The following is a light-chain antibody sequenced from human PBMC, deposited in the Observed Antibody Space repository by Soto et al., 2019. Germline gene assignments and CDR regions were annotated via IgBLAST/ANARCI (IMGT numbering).Light chain of an antibody. Sequence: QSALTQPASVSGSPGQSITISCTGTSSDVGAYNYVSWYQQHPGKAPKLMIYEVSNRPSGVSTRFSGSKSGNTASLTISGLQAEDEADYYCSSYTSSNTVFGGGTKLTVL. V-gene: IGLV2-14*01. CDR2: EVS. CDR3: SSYTSSNTV. J-gene: IGLJ3*02. CDR1: SSDVGAYNY.